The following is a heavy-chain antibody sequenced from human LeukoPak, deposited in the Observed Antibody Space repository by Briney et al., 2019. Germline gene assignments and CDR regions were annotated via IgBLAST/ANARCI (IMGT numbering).Heavy chain of an antibody. CDR3: AKDSTYDILTGSNKFDY. CDR1: GFTFDDYA. CDR2: ISWNSGSI. J-gene: IGHJ4*02. V-gene: IGHV3-9*01. D-gene: IGHD3-9*01. Sequence: GGSLRLSCAASGFTFDDYAMHWVRQAPGKGLEWVSGISWNSGSIGYADSGKGRFTISRDNAKNSLYLQMNSLRAEDTALYYCAKDSTYDILTGSNKFDYWGQGTLVTVSS.